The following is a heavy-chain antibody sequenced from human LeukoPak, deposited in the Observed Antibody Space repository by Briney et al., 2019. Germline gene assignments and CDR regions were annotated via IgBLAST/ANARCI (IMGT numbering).Heavy chain of an antibody. CDR2: ISSSGSTI. CDR3: ASRFGYSYGYPFDY. V-gene: IGHV3-11*01. D-gene: IGHD5-18*01. Sequence: PVGSLRLSCAASGFTFSDYYMSWIRQAPGKGLEWVSYISSSGSTIYYADSVKGRFTISRDNAKNSLYLQMNSLRAEDTAVYYCASRFGYSYGYPFDYWGPGTLVTVSS. J-gene: IGHJ4*02. CDR1: GFTFSDYY.